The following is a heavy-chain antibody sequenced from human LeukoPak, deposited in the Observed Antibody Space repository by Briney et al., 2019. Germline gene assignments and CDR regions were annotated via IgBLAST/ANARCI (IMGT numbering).Heavy chain of an antibody. D-gene: IGHD6-13*01. CDR3: ARGIAAAGNPGYFDY. V-gene: IGHV4-30-2*01. CDR1: GGSISSGGYY. CDR2: IYHSGST. Sequence: SETLSLTCTVSGGSISSGGYYWSWIRQPPGKGLEWIGYIYHSGSTYYNPSLKSRVTISVDRSKNQFSLKLSSVTAADTAVYYCARGIAAAGNPGYFDYWGQGTLVTVSS. J-gene: IGHJ4*02.